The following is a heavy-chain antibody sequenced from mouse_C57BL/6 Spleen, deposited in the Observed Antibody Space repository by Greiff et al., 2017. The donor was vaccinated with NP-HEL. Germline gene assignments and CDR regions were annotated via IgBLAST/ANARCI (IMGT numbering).Heavy chain of an antibody. D-gene: IGHD5-1*01. V-gene: IGHV1-26*01. CDR2: INPNNGGT. CDR3: AREGSNYAMDY. CDR1: GYTFTDYY. Sequence: EVKLQQSGPELVKPGASVKISCKASGYTFTDYYMNWVKQSHGKSLEWIGDINPNNGGTSYNQKFKGKATLTVDKSSSTAYMELRSLTSEDSAVYYCAREGSNYAMDYWGQGTSVTVSS. J-gene: IGHJ4*01.